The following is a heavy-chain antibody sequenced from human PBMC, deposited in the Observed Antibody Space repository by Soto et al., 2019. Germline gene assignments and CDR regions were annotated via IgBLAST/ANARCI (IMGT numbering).Heavy chain of an antibody. CDR2: FNPADGKT. CDR3: ASEYCGGDCYSAARYGMDV. J-gene: IGHJ6*02. D-gene: IGHD2-21*02. V-gene: IGHV1-24*01. Sequence: ASVKVSCKVSGYAVSELSMHWVRQAPGKGLEWMGGFNPADGKTIYAQKFQGRVTMTEDTSTDTAHMELSSLRSEDTAVYYCASEYCGGDCYSAARYGMDVWG. CDR1: GYAVSELS.